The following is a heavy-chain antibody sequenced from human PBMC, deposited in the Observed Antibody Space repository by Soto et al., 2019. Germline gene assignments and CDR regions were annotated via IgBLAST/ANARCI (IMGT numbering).Heavy chain of an antibody. CDR3: ARVKIGCWLPQSFYLAPDESSFDY. CDR1: GYTFTSYG. D-gene: IGHD5-12*01. V-gene: IGHV1-18*01. Sequence: ASVKVSCKASGYTFTSYGISWVRQAPGQGLEWMGWISAYNGNTNYAQELQGRVTMTTDTSTSTAYMELRSLMSDDTAVYYCARVKIGCWLPQSFYLAPDESSFDYWGQGPLVPASS. J-gene: IGHJ4*02. CDR2: ISAYNGNT.